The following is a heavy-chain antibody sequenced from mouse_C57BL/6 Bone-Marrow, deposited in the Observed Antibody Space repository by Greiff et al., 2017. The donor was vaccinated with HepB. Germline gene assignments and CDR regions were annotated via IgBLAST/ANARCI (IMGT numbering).Heavy chain of an antibody. D-gene: IGHD1-1*01. Sequence: VKLQESGAELVKPGASVKLSCKASGYTFTSYWMHWVKQRPGRGLEWIGRIDPNSGGTKYNEKFKSKATLTVDKPSSTAYMQLSSLTSEDSAVYYCARRYGSSYSWFAYWGQGTLVTVSA. V-gene: IGHV1-72*01. J-gene: IGHJ3*01. CDR2: IDPNSGGT. CDR3: ARRYGSSYSWFAY. CDR1: GYTFTSYW.